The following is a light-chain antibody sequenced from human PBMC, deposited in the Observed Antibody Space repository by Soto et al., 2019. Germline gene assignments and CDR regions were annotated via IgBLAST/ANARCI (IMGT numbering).Light chain of an antibody. Sequence: EILLTHSPATLSLSPGERATLSCRHSQTVSRYSACYQQKPGPPPRLLIYDAYSAATGIPARFSGSASATDFPLTISSLEHDDFVVYYCQQRSNFLTFGPGTKVDIK. CDR1: QTVSRY. J-gene: IGKJ3*01. CDR3: QQRSNFLT. CDR2: DAY. V-gene: IGKV3-11*01.